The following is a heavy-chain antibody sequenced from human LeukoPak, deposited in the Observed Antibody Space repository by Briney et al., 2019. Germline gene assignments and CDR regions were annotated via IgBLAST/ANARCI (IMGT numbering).Heavy chain of an antibody. CDR2: ISNSGDAT. CDR1: GFTFSSSA. J-gene: IGHJ4*02. D-gene: IGHD1-1*01. Sequence: GGSLRLSCAASGFTFSSSAMSWVRQAPGQGLEWVSTISNSGDATFYADAVKGRFTISRDNSKNTLYLQMYSLRAEDTAIYYCAKAPPYTKYFDYWGQGTLLTVSS. CDR3: AKAPPYTKYFDY. V-gene: IGHV3-23*01.